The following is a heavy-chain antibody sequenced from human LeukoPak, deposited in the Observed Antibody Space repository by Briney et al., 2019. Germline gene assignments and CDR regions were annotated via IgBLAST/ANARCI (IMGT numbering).Heavy chain of an antibody. CDR3: AKYSSSWYAFDI. V-gene: IGHV1-18*01. CDR1: GYTFTSYG. CDR2: ISAYNGNT. J-gene: IGHJ3*02. Sequence: ASVKVSCKASGYTFTSYGISWVRQAPGQGLEWMGWISAYNGNTNYAQKLQGRVTITRNTSISTAYMELSSLRSEDTAVYYCAKYSSSWYAFDIWGQGTMVTVSS. D-gene: IGHD6-13*01.